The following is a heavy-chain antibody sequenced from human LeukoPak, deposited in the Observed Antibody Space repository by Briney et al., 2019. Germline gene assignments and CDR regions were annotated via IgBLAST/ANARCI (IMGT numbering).Heavy chain of an antibody. J-gene: IGHJ4*02. Sequence: PGESLKISCQGSGYSFTSYWINWVRQLPGTGLEWMGRIDPSDSYTEYSPSFQGHVTISADKSISTAYLQWSSLKASDTAMYYCANGFGSRWYRTDFWGQGTLVTVSS. CDR1: GYSFTSYW. D-gene: IGHD6-13*01. V-gene: IGHV5-10-1*01. CDR3: ANGFGSRWYRTDF. CDR2: IDPSDSYT.